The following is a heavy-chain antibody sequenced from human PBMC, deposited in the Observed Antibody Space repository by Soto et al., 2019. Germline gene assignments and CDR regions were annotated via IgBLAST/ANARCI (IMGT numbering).Heavy chain of an antibody. J-gene: IGHJ4*02. V-gene: IGHV4-39*01. Sequence: SETLSLTCTVSGGSISSSSYYWGWIRQPPGKGLEWIGSIYYSGSTYYNPSLKSRVTISVDTSKNQFSLKLSSVTAADTAVYYCARLHWQWPSYYFDYWGQGTLVTVSS. D-gene: IGHD6-19*01. CDR3: ARLHWQWPSYYFDY. CDR2: IYYSGST. CDR1: GGSISSSSYY.